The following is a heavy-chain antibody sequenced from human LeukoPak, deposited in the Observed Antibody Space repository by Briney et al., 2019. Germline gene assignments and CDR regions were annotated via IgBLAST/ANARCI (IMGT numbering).Heavy chain of an antibody. CDR1: GGSVSSGSYY. V-gene: IGHV4-61*01. Sequence: SETLSLTCTVSGGSVSSGSYYWSWIRQPPGKGLEWIGYLYHSGSTNYNPSLKSRVTISVDTSKKQFSLKLSSVTAADTAVYYCARLDSGYSGYDTPDYWGQGTLVSLSS. CDR2: LYHSGST. D-gene: IGHD5-12*01. CDR3: ARLDSGYSGYDTPDY. J-gene: IGHJ4*02.